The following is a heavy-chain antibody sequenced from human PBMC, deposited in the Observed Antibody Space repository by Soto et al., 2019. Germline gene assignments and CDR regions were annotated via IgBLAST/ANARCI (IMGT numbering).Heavy chain of an antibody. V-gene: IGHV3-30-3*01. CDR1: GFTFSSYA. Sequence: GGSLRLSCAASGFTFSSYAMHWVRQAPGKGLEWVAVISYDGSNKYYADSVKGRFTISRDNSKNTLYLQMNSLRAEDTAVYYCAREARRNYGMDVWGQGTTVTVS. J-gene: IGHJ6*02. CDR3: AREARRNYGMDV. CDR2: ISYDGSNK. D-gene: IGHD6-25*01.